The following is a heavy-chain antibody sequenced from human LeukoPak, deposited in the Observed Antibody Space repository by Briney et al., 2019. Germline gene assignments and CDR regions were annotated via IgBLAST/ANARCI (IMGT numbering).Heavy chain of an antibody. CDR2: IYYSGST. Sequence: PSEALSLTCTVSGGSISSGDYYWSWIRQPPGKGLEWIGYIYYSGSTYYNPSLKSRVTISVDTSKNQFSLKLSSVTAADTAVYYCARGDGYCSSTSCYSLAFDIWGQGTMVTVSS. J-gene: IGHJ3*02. V-gene: IGHV4-30-4*02. D-gene: IGHD2-2*03. CDR1: GGSISSGDYY. CDR3: ARGDGYCSSTSCYSLAFDI.